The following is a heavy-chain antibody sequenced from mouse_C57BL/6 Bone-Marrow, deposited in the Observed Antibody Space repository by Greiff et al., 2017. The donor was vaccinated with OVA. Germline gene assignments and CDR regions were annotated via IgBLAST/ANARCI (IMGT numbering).Heavy chain of an antibody. D-gene: IGHD2-4*01. CDR3: ARDDYDLDY. J-gene: IGHJ2*01. CDR1: GYTFTSYW. V-gene: IGHV1-55*01. CDR2: IYTGSGST. Sequence: QVHVKQSGAELVKPGASVKMSCKASGYTFTSYWITWVKQRPGQGLEWIGDIYTGSGSTNYNEKFKSKATLTVDTSSSTAYMQLRSLTSEDSAVYYCARDDYDLDYWGQGTTLTVSS.